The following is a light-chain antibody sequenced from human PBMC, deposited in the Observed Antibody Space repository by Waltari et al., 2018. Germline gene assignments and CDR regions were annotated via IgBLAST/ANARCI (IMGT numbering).Light chain of an antibody. V-gene: IGKV2-30*02. CDR3: MQATQWPLT. CDR1: QSLLHSDGKTY. Sequence: DVVMTQSPLSLPVTLGQPATISCRSRQSLLHSDGKTYLNWFQQRPGQSPRRLIYKVFNRDSGVPERFSGSGSGTDFTLTISRVEAEDVGTYYCMQATQWPLTFGQGTKVEIK. J-gene: IGKJ1*01. CDR2: KVF.